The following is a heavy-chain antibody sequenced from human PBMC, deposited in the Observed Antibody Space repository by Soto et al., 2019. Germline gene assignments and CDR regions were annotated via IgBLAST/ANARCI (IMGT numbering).Heavy chain of an antibody. CDR3: VKNSGWFNT. Sequence: QLLQSGGGLVQPGGSLTLSCAASGFTFGTTDMSWVRQAPGEGLEWVSTIDGSGGITYYADSVKGRFTISRDNSRNTVYLQRNRLRGDDTALYYCVKNSGWFNTWGQGALVTVSS. CDR1: GFTFGTTD. J-gene: IGHJ5*02. D-gene: IGHD3-10*01. V-gene: IGHV3-23*01. CDR2: IDGSGGIT.